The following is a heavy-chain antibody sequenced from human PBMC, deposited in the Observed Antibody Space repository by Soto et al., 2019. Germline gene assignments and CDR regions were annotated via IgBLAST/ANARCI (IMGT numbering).Heavy chain of an antibody. J-gene: IGHJ4*02. CDR2: IYYSGST. CDR3: ARGSTVLRFLEWLPYFDY. D-gene: IGHD3-3*01. Sequence: QVQLQESGPGLVKPSQTLSLTCTVSGGSISSGDYYWSWIRQPPGKGLEWIGYIYYSGSTYYNPSLQSRVTISVDTSKNQFSLKLSSVTAADTAVYYCARGSTVLRFLEWLPYFDYWGQGTLVTVSS. V-gene: IGHV4-30-4*01. CDR1: GGSISSGDYY.